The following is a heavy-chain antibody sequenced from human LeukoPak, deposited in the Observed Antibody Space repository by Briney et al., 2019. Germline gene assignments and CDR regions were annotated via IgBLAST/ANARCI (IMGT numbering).Heavy chain of an antibody. Sequence: PSETLSLTCTVSGGSISSSSYYWGWIRQPPGKGLEWIGSIYYSGSTYYNPSLKSRVTISVDTSKNQFSLRLSSVTAADTAIYYCARRGYCSGGSCYSFDYWGQGTLVTVSS. CDR1: GGSISSSSYY. V-gene: IGHV4-39*01. CDR2: IYYSGST. D-gene: IGHD2-15*01. J-gene: IGHJ4*02. CDR3: ARRGYCSGGSCYSFDY.